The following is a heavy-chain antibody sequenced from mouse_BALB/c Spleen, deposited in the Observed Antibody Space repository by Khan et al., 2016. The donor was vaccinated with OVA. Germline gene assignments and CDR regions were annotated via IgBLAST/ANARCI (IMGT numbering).Heavy chain of an antibody. CDR3: VNHGSSSAWFTY. CDR2: INTTTDYT. D-gene: IGHD1-1*01. V-gene: IGHV1-7*01. J-gene: IGHJ3*01. CDR1: GYTFTNYW. Sequence: QVHVKQSGAELAKPGASVKMSCKTSGYTFTNYWMHWVKQRPGQGLEWIGYINTTTDYTEFNQKFKDKAKLTADKYSSTAYMKLPSLTSEDSALVFFVNHGSSSAWFTYWGQGTLVTVSA.